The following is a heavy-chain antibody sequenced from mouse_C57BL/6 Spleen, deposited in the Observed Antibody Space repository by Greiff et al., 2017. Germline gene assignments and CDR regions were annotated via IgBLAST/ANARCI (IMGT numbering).Heavy chain of an antibody. CDR1: GFSLTSYG. CDR3: AKNHGNYVKAMDY. J-gene: IGHJ4*01. V-gene: IGHV2-5*01. Sequence: VQLVESGPGLVQPSQSLSITCTVSGFSLTSYGVHWVRQSPGKGLEWLGVIWRGGSTDYNAAFMSRLSITKDNSKSQVFFKMNSLQADDTAIYYCAKNHGNYVKAMDYWGQGTSVTVSS. CDR2: IWRGGST. D-gene: IGHD2-1*01.